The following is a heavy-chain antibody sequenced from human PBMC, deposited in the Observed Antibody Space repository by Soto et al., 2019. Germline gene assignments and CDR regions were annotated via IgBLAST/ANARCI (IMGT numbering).Heavy chain of an antibody. V-gene: IGHV1-24*01. D-gene: IGHD1-26*01. Sequence: ASVKVSCKVSGYTLTELSMHWVRQAPGKGREWMGGFDPEDGETIYAQKFQGRVTMTEDTSTDTAYMELSSLGSEDTAVYYCATVHASHSGSYYYFDYWGQGTLVTVSS. J-gene: IGHJ4*02. CDR2: FDPEDGET. CDR3: ATVHASHSGSYYYFDY. CDR1: GYTLTELS.